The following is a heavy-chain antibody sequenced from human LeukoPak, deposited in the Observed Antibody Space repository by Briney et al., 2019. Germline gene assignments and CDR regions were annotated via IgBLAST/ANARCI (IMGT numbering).Heavy chain of an antibody. Sequence: GGSLRLSCAASGFTFSSYAMSWVRQAPGKGLEWVAVISYDGSNKYYADSVKGRFTISRDNSKNTLYLQMNSLRAEDTAVYYCARSGQWLVWYYFDYWGQGTLVTVSS. V-gene: IGHV3-30-3*01. CDR2: ISYDGSNK. CDR1: GFTFSSYA. J-gene: IGHJ4*02. D-gene: IGHD6-19*01. CDR3: ARSGQWLVWYYFDY.